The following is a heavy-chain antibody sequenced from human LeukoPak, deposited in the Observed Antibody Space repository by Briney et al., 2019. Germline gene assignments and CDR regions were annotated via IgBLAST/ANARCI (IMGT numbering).Heavy chain of an antibody. Sequence: GASVKVSCKASGYTFTGYYMHWVRQAPGQGLEWMGWINPNSGGTNYAQEFQGRVTMTTDTSISTAYMEVSRLRSDDTAVYYCARVRIGQQLDKYYYYAMDVWGQGTTVTVSS. CDR3: ARVRIGQQLDKYYYYAMDV. CDR2: INPNSGGT. V-gene: IGHV1-2*02. D-gene: IGHD6-13*01. CDR1: GYTFTGYY. J-gene: IGHJ6*02.